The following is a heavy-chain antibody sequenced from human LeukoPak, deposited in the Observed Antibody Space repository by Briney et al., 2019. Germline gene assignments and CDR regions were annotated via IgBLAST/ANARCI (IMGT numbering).Heavy chain of an antibody. CDR1: GFTFSYYG. J-gene: IGHJ4*02. CDR2: IRSDGSNK. Sequence: GGSLRLSCAASGFTFSYYGMHWVRQAPGKGLEWVAFIRSDGSNKYYADSVKGRFTISRDNSKNTLYLQMNSLRAEDTAVYYCAKDLDHYDSSAYDYWGQGTLVTVSS. D-gene: IGHD3-22*01. V-gene: IGHV3-30*02. CDR3: AKDLDHYDSSAYDY.